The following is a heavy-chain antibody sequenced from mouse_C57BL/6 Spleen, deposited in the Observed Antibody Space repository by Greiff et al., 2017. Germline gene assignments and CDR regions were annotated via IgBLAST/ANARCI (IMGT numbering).Heavy chain of an antibody. CDR2: IHPNSGST. J-gene: IGHJ1*03. D-gene: IGHD4-1*01. V-gene: IGHV1-64*01. CDR3: ARSSNWDGRNWYFDV. CDR1: GYTFTSYW. Sequence: VQLQQSGAELVKPGASVKLSCKASGYTFTSYWMHWVKQRPGQGLEWIGMIHPNSGSTNYNEKFKSKATLTVDKSSSTAYMQLSSLTSEDSAVYYCARSSNWDGRNWYFDVWGTGTTVTVSS.